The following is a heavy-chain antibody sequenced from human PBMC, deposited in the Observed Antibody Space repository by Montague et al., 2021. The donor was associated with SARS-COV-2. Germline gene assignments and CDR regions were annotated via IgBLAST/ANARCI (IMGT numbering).Heavy chain of an antibody. J-gene: IGHJ4*02. D-gene: IGHD4-11*01. CDR1: GFTSSSYF. V-gene: IGHV3-21*01. Sequence: SLRLSCAASGFTSSSYFMNWVRQAPGKGLEWVSSISTSSSYIYYADSVKGRFTISRDNAKNSLYLQMNSLRAEDTAVYYCARDAYSNYGEGNYFDYWGQGTLVTVSS. CDR3: ARDAYSNYGEGNYFDY. CDR2: ISTSSSYI.